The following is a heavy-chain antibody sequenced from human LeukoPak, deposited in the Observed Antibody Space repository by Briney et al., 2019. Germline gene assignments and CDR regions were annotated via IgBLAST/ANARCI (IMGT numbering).Heavy chain of an antibody. D-gene: IGHD4-17*01. CDR1: GFTLSSYW. J-gene: IGHJ4*02. V-gene: IGHV3-7*01. CDR2: IKQDGSEK. CDR3: ARVFGDYVLGYFDY. Sequence: PGGSLRLSCVASGFTLSSYWMSWVRQAPGKGLEWVANIKQDGSEKYYVDSVKGRFTTSRDNAKNSLYLQMNSLRAEDTAVYYCARVFGDYVLGYFDYWGQGTLVTVSS.